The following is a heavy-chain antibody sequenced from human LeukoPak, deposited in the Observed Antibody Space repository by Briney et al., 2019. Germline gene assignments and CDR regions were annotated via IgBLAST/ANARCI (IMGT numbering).Heavy chain of an antibody. Sequence: SQTLSLTCTVSGGSISSSSYYWGWIRQPPGKGLEWIGSIYYSGNTYYNPSLKSRVTISVDTSKNQFSLKLSSVTAADTAVYYCARDGGLGRWLQLRLFDYWGQGTLVTVSS. J-gene: IGHJ4*02. CDR3: ARDGGLGRWLQLRLFDY. CDR1: GGSISSSSYY. D-gene: IGHD5-24*01. V-gene: IGHV4-39*07. CDR2: IYYSGNT.